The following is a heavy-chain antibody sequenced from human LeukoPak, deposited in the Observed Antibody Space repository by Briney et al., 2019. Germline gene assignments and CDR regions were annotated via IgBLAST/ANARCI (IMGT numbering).Heavy chain of an antibody. CDR1: GVSFRGYY. CDR2: IDHRESR. Sequence: SETLSLTCSVYGVSFRGYYRSWIRQPPGKGLEWIGEIDHRESRFYNPSLKCRVTISVDTSKNRAPLKLSSVTAADTGVYYCARGRGTPGRRWFDRWGQGTLVTVSS. V-gene: IGHV4-34*01. CDR3: ARGRGTPGRRWFDR. J-gene: IGHJ5*02. D-gene: IGHD2-15*01.